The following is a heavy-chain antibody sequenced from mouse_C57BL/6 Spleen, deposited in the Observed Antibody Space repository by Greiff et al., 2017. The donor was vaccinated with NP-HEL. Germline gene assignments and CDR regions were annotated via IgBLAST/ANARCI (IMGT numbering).Heavy chain of an antibody. CDR1: GFTFSNYW. CDR2: IRLKSDNYAT. V-gene: IGHV6-3*01. Sequence: EVKLEESGGGLVQPGGSMKLSCVASGFTFSNYWMNWVRQSPEKGLEWVAQIRLKSDNYATHYAESVKGRFTISRDDSNSSVYMQMNNLRAEDTGIYYCTGGGITTVVANWYFDVWGTGTTVTVSS. CDR3: TGGGITTVVANWYFDV. J-gene: IGHJ1*03. D-gene: IGHD1-1*01.